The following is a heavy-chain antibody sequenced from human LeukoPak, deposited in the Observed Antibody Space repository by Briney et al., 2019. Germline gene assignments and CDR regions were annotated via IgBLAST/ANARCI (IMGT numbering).Heavy chain of an antibody. V-gene: IGHV1-18*01. CDR2: ISAYNGNT. CDR1: GYTFTSYG. D-gene: IGHD3-22*01. Sequence: ASVKVSCKASGYTFTSYGISWVRQAPGQGLEWMGWISAYNGNTNYAQKLQGRVTMTTDTSTSTAYMELRSLRSDDTAVYYCARVSSGYSNDAFYIWGQGTMVTASS. CDR3: ARVSSGYSNDAFYI. J-gene: IGHJ3*02.